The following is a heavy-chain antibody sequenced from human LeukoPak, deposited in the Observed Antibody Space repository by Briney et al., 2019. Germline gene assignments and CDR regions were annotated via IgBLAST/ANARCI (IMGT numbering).Heavy chain of an antibody. D-gene: IGHD4-17*01. CDR1: GGSISSGGYS. J-gene: IGHJ5*02. Sequence: PSETLSLTCAVSGGSISSGGYSWSWIRQPPGKGLEWIGYIYHSGSTYYNPSLKSRVTISVDGSKNQFSLKLSSVTAADTAVYYCARAPFGAVTTGWNWFDPWGQGTLVTVSS. V-gene: IGHV4-30-2*01. CDR3: ARAPFGAVTTGWNWFDP. CDR2: IYHSGST.